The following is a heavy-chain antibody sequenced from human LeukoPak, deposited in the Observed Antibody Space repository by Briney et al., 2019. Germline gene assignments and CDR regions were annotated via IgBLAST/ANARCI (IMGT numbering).Heavy chain of an antibody. CDR2: ISRSGSTT. CDR1: GFTFSSYG. D-gene: IGHD3-22*01. CDR3: AKGASYYDSSGYYYAPYYFDY. J-gene: IGHJ4*02. Sequence: PGGSLRLSCVASGFTFSSYGMNWVRQAPGKGLEWVSHISRSGSTTYYADSVKGRFTISRDNAKNSLYLQMNNLRAEDTAVYYCAKGASYYDSSGYYYAPYYFDYWGQGTLVTVSS. V-gene: IGHV3-48*01.